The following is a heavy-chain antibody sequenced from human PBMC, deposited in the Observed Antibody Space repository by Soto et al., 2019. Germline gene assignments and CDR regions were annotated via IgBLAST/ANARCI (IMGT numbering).Heavy chain of an antibody. CDR3: GRDFEDFANYKFYYGMSV. CDR1: GGSISSGGYS. V-gene: IGHV4-30-2*01. Sequence: SETLSLTCAVSGGSISSGGYSWSWIRQPPGKGLEWIGYIYHSGSTYYNPSLKSRVTISVDRSKNQFSLKLSSVTAEDAAVYYCGRDFEDFANYKFYYGMSVWGQGTTVTVSS. D-gene: IGHD4-4*01. J-gene: IGHJ6*02. CDR2: IYHSGST.